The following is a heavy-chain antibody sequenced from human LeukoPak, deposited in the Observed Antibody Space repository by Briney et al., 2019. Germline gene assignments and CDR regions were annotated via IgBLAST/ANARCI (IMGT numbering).Heavy chain of an antibody. V-gene: IGHV3-30*03. CDR1: GFTFSSYG. Sequence: GGSLRLSCAASGFTFSSYGMHWVRQAPGKGLEWVAVISYDGSNKYYADSVKGRFTISRDNSKNTLYLQMNSLRAEDTAVYYCAIPTTSIAARNSFWGQGTLVTVSS. D-gene: IGHD6-6*01. CDR2: ISYDGSNK. J-gene: IGHJ4*02. CDR3: AIPTTSIAARNSF.